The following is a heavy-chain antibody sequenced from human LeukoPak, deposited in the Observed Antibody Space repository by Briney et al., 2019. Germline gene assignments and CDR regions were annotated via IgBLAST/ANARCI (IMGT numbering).Heavy chain of an antibody. V-gene: IGHV5-51*01. Sequence: GESLKISCKGSGYSFTTYWIAWVRQMPGKGLERMGIIYPDDSDIRYSPSFQGQVTISADKSISTAYLQWSSLKASDTAMYYCARQGRSVPATASYWGQGTLVTVSS. CDR3: ARQGRSVPATASY. CDR1: GYSFTTYW. CDR2: IYPDDSDI. D-gene: IGHD2-21*02. J-gene: IGHJ4*02.